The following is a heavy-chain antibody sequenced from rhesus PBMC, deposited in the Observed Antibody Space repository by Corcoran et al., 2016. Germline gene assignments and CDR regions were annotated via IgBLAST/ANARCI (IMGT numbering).Heavy chain of an antibody. CDR2: IDPSDSDT. CDR3: AKEGYINSLDV. D-gene: IGHD5-24*01. CDR1: GYSFTSYW. J-gene: IGHJ5-2*02. V-gene: IGHV5-2*01. Sequence: EVQLVQSGTEVKRPGESLKISCKTSGYSFTSYWICWVRQMSGKGREGRGAIDPSDSDTSDRPTCQGQVTISATKSISTAYLQWSSLKASDSATYYCAKEGYINSLDVWGRGVLVTVSS.